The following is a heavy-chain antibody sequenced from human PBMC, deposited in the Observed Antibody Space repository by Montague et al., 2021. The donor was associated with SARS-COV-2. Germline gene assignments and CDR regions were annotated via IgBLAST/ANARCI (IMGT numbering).Heavy chain of an antibody. V-gene: IGHV4-34*01. D-gene: IGHD3-9*01. J-gene: IGHJ4*02. CDR1: GFSLSTSA. CDR2: INHSGST. CDR3: ARAPDYDILTGDLTEGFDF. Sequence: LVKPTQALTLTCTFSGFSLSTSAVSVAWIRQPPGKGLEWIGEINHSGSTNYNPSLKSRVTISVDTSKSQFSLKVSSVTAADTAVYFCARAPDYDILTGDLTEGFDFWGQGTLVTVSS.